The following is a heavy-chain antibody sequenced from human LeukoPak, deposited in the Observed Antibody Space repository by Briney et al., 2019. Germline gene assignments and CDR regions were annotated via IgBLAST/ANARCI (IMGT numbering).Heavy chain of an antibody. D-gene: IGHD1-26*01. Sequence: GGSLRLSCAASGFTFSSYAMHWVRQAPGMGLEYVSAISSNGGSTYYANSVKGRFAISRDNSKNTLYLQMGSLRAEDMAVYYCARDGRGSYPIYYFDYWGQGTLVTVSS. J-gene: IGHJ4*02. CDR2: ISSNGGST. V-gene: IGHV3-64*01. CDR1: GFTFSSYA. CDR3: ARDGRGSYPIYYFDY.